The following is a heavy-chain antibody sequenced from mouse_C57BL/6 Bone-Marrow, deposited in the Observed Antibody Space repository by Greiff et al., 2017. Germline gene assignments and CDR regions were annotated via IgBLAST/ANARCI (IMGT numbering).Heavy chain of an antibody. CDR2: IDPSDSYT. D-gene: IGHD1-1*01. CDR3: ARERIYYWYFDV. J-gene: IGHJ1*03. Sequence: QVQLKQPGAELVRPGTSVKLSCKASGYTFTSYWMHWVKQRPGQGLEWIGVIDPSDSYTNYNQKFKGKATLTVDTSSSTAYMQLSSLTSEDSAVYYCARERIYYWYFDVWGTGTTVTVSS. V-gene: IGHV1-59*01. CDR1: GYTFTSYW.